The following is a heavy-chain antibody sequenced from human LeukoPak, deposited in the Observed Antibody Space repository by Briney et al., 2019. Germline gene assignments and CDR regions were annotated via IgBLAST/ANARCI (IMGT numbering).Heavy chain of an antibody. V-gene: IGHV3-30-3*01. CDR1: GFTFNSYA. CDR3: ARDISWGSTIDY. J-gene: IGHJ4*02. D-gene: IGHD3-16*01. Sequence: GGSLRLSCAASGFTFNSYAMHWVRQTPGKGLEWVAVISYDGSNKLYADSVKGRFTISGDSSKNTLYLQMNSLRAEDTALYYCARDISWGSTIDYWGQGTLVTVSS. CDR2: ISYDGSNK.